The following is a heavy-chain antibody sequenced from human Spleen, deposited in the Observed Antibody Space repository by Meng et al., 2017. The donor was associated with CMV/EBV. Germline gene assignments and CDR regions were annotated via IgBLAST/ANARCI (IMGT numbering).Heavy chain of an antibody. CDR2: ISWNSGSI. CDR1: GFTFDDYA. V-gene: IGHV3-9*01. CDR3: ARVMLSYYFDY. J-gene: IGHJ4*02. Sequence: GGSLRLSCAASGFTFDDYAMHWVRQAPGKGLEWVSGISWNSGSIGYADSVKGRFTISRDKSKNTLYLQMSGLRTEDPAVYYCARVMLSYYFDYWGQGTLVTVSS.